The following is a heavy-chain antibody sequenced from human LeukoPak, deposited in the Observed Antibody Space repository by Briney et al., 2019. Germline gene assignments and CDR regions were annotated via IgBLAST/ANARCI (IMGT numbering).Heavy chain of an antibody. J-gene: IGHJ6*03. V-gene: IGHV1-69*06. CDR2: IIPIFGTA. D-gene: IGHD1-26*01. CDR3: AKGRGWEASYYYYYMDV. CDR1: GYTFTSYD. Sequence: SVKVSCKASGYTFTSYDINWVRQATGQGLEWMGGIIPIFGTANYAQKFRGRVTITADKSTRTAYMELSSLRSEDTAVYYCAKGRGWEASYYYYYMDVWGKGTTVTISS.